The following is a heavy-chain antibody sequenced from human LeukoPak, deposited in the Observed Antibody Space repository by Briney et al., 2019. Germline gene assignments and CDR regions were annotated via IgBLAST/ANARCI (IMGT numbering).Heavy chain of an antibody. J-gene: IGHJ4*02. D-gene: IGHD1/OR15-1a*01. V-gene: IGHV4-59*13. CDR3: ARIGGTGTE. CDR1: GGSISSFY. Sequence: SETLSLTCTVSGGSISSFYWSWIRQPPGKGLEWIGCIHYTGGTNDNPSFTSRVTMSADTSKNQFSLRLSSVTTADTAVYYCARIGGTGTEWGQGALVTVSS. CDR2: IHYTGGT.